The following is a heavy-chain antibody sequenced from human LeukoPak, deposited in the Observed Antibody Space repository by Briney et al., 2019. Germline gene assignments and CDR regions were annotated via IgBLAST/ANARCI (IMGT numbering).Heavy chain of an antibody. CDR1: GCTFTGYY. Sequence: ASVKLSCKASGCTFTGYYMHWVRQAPGQGLEWMGWINPNSGGTNYAQKFQGRVTMIRDTSISTAYMELSRLRSDDTAVYYCARADCSGGSCSPDYWGQGTLVTVSS. CDR3: ARADCSGGSCSPDY. V-gene: IGHV1-2*02. J-gene: IGHJ4*02. D-gene: IGHD2-15*01. CDR2: INPNSGGT.